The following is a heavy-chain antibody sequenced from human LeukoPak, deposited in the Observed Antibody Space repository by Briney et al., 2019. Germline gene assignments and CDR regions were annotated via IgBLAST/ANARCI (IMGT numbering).Heavy chain of an antibody. J-gene: IGHJ5*02. V-gene: IGHV1-18*03. CDR3: ARDGYYDFWSGYYNWFDP. CDR1: GYTFTSYG. Sequence: ASVKVSCKASGYTFTSYGISWVRQAPGQGLEWMGWISAYNGNTNYAQKLQGRVTMTTDTSTSTAYMELRSLRSDDMAVYYCARDGYYDFWSGYYNWFDPWGQGTLVTVSS. CDR2: ISAYNGNT. D-gene: IGHD3-3*01.